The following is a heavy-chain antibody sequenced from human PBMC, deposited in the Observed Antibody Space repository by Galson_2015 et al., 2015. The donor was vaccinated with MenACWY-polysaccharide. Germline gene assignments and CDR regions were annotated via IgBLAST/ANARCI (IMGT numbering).Heavy chain of an antibody. J-gene: IGHJ6*02. CDR2: IHYSGNT. D-gene: IGHD3-10*01. CDR1: GASINRGGHL. CDR3: ARDKIRMARGVPYGLDV. Sequence: LSLTCTASGASINRGGHLWTWIRQLPGKGLEFIGYIHYSGNTYFNPSLRSRVSMSIHTSKNRFFLTLTSVTAADTAFYFFARDKIRMARGVPYGLDVWGQGATVIVSS. V-gene: IGHV4-31*03.